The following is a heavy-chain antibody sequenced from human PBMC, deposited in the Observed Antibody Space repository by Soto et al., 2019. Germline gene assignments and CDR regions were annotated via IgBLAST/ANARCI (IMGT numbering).Heavy chain of an antibody. J-gene: IGHJ4*02. Sequence: SGPTLVNPTQTLTLTCTFSGFSLSTSGVGVGWIRQPPGKAPEWLALIYWNDDKRYSPSLKTRLTITKDTSKNQVVLTMTNMDPVDTSTYCCAHLNWDDYGEYGGVEFGYGGQGTLVTVSS. CDR1: GFSLSTSGVG. D-gene: IGHD4-17*01. CDR3: AHLNWDDYGEYGGVEFGY. CDR2: IYWNDDK. V-gene: IGHV2-5*01.